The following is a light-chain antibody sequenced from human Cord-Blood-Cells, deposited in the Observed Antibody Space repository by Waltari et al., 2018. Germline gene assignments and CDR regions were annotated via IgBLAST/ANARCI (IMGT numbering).Light chain of an antibody. CDR1: QSVSSN. CDR2: GAS. J-gene: IGKJ3*01. CDR3: QQYNNWPPFT. V-gene: IGKV3-15*01. Sequence: EIVMTQSPATLSVSPGERATLSCRASQSVSSNLAWYQQKPGRATRLLIYGASTRATGIPARFSGSGSGTEFTLTISSLQSEDFAVYYCQQYNNWPPFTFGPGTKVDIK.